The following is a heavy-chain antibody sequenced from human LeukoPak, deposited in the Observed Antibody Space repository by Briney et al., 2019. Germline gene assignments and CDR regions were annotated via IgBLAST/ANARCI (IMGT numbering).Heavy chain of an antibody. CDR3: ATEWELYLFDY. CDR2: ISYDGSNK. V-gene: IGHV3-30*04. Sequence: GGSLRLFCAASGVTFSSYAMHWGRQALGKGLEEVAVISYDGSNKYYEDSVKGRFTISRDNSKNTLYLQMNSLRAEDTAVYYCATEWELYLFDYWGQGTLVTVSS. D-gene: IGHD1-26*01. J-gene: IGHJ4*02. CDR1: GVTFSSYA.